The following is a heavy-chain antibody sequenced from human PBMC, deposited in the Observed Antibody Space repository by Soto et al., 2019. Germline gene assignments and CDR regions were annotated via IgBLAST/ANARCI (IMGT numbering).Heavy chain of an antibody. CDR3: ARPPIAVAGYWLAP. CDR2: INPSCGST. V-gene: IGHV1-46*01. D-gene: IGHD6-19*01. CDR1: GYTFTSYY. Sequence: ASVEVSCKASGYTFTSYYIHWVRQAPGQGLEWMGIINPSCGSTSYAQKFQGSVTMTRDTSTSTVYMELSSLRSEDTAVYYCARPPIAVAGYWLAPWGQGTMLTV. J-gene: IGHJ5*02.